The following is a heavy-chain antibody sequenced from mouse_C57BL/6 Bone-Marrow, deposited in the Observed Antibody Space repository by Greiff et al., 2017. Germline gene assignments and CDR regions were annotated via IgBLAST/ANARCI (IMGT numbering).Heavy chain of an antibody. D-gene: IGHD1-1*01. CDR2: FYPGSGSI. CDR1: GYTFTEYT. Sequence: QVHVKQSGAELVKPGASVKLSCKASGYTFTEYTIHWVKQRSGQGLEWIGWFYPGSGSIKYNEKFKDKATLTADKSSSTVYMELSRLTSEDSAVYFCARHARYYYGSSSWFAYWGQGTLVTVSA. J-gene: IGHJ3*01. V-gene: IGHV1-62-2*01. CDR3: ARHARYYYGSSSWFAY.